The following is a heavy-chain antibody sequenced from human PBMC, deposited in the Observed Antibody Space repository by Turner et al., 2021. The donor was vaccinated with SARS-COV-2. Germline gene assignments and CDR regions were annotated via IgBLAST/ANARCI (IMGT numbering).Heavy chain of an antibody. V-gene: IGHV3-15*01. CDR2: IKPKTDGGAI. CDR1: GFTFSKAW. CDR3: TTEGLY. Sequence: EVQLVESGGGLVKPGGPVRLSCAASGFTFSKAWMSWVRQAPGKGLEWVGRIKPKTDGGAIDFAAPVKGRFTISRDDSKNTLSLGINSLKTADTAVYYCTTEGLYWGQGTLVTVSS. J-gene: IGHJ4*02.